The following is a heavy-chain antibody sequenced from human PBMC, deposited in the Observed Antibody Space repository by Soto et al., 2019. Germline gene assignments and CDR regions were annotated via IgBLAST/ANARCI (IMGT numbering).Heavy chain of an antibody. CDR3: ARGGVAARSTLYYYYGMDV. CDR2: IYYSGST. Sequence: PSETLSLTCTVSGGSISSGDYYWSWIRQPPGKGLEWIGYIYYSGSTYYNPSLKSRVTISVDTSKNQFSLKLSSVTAADTAVYYCARGGVAARSTLYYYYGMDVWGQGTTVTVSS. D-gene: IGHD6-6*01. V-gene: IGHV4-30-4*01. J-gene: IGHJ6*02. CDR1: GGSISSGDYY.